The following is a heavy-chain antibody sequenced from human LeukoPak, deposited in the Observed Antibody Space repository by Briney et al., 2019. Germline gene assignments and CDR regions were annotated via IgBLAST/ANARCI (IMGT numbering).Heavy chain of an antibody. V-gene: IGHV5-51*01. CDR2: IYPGDSDT. CDR1: GYIFTAYW. D-gene: IGHD3-22*01. Sequence: PGESLKISCKGSGYIFTAYWIAWVRQMPGQGLEWMGIIYPGDSDTRYSPSFQGQVTISADKSVSTAYLQWSSLKASDTAMYYCARRDYYDSSTQYDYWGQGTLVTVSS. J-gene: IGHJ4*02. CDR3: ARRDYYDSSTQYDY.